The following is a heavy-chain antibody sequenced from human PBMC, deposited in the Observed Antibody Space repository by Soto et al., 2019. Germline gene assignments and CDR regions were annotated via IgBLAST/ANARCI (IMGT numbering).Heavy chain of an antibody. CDR2: IYSGGST. CDR3: ASTRGGYCSSTSCLYYYMDV. D-gene: IGHD2-2*01. Sequence: GESLKISCAASGFTVSSNYMSWVRQAPGKGLEWVSVIYSGGSTYYADSVKGRFTISRDNSKNTLYLQMNSLRAEDTAVYYCASTRGGYCSSTSCLYYYMDVWGKGTTVTVSS. V-gene: IGHV3-66*01. CDR1: GFTVSSNY. J-gene: IGHJ6*03.